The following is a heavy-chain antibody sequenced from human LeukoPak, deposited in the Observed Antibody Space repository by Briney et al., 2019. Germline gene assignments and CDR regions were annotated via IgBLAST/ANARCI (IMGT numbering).Heavy chain of an antibody. CDR1: GLTVSSNY. Sequence: GGSLRLSCAASGLTVSSNYMSWVRQAPGKGLEWVSVIYSGGSTYYADSVKGRFTISRDNSKNTLYLQMNSLRAEDTAVYYCAGESSGFHGMDVWGQGTTVTVSS. CDR3: AGESSGFHGMDV. D-gene: IGHD3-9*01. CDR2: IYSGGST. V-gene: IGHV3-53*01. J-gene: IGHJ6*02.